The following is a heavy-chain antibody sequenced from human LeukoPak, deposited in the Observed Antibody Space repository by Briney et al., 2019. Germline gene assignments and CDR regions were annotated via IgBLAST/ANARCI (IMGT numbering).Heavy chain of an antibody. D-gene: IGHD2-2*01. V-gene: IGHV1-2*02. CDR1: GYTFTGYF. J-gene: IGHJ6*03. CDR2: INPNSGGT. Sequence: ASVTVSCTASGYTFTGYFMHWVRQAPGQGLEWMGWINPNSGGTNFAQKFQGRVTMPRDTSISTAYMELSRLRSDDTAVYYCARGGSPIYYYYMDVWGKGTTVTISS. CDR3: ARGGSPIYYYYMDV.